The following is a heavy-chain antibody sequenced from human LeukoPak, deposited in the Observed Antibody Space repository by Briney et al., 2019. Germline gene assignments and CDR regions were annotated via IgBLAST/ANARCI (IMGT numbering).Heavy chain of an antibody. V-gene: IGHV1-46*01. CDR2: INPSGGST. CDR3: ARDHVDSSSFFRWSDWYFDL. D-gene: IGHD6-6*01. J-gene: IGHJ2*01. CDR1: GYTFTSYY. Sequence: ASVKVSGKASGYTFTSYYMHWVRQAPGQGLEWMGIINPSGGSTSYAQKFQGRVTMTRDMSTSTVYMELSSLRSEDTAVYHCARDHVDSSSFFRWSDWYFDLWGRGTLVTVSS.